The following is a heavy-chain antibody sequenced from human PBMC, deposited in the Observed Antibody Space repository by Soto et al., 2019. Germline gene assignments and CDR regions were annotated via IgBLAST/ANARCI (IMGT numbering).Heavy chain of an antibody. Sequence: QVQLVESGGGAVQPGRSLRLSCAASGFTFRSYPMHWVRQAPGEGLEWVSVISYDENNKKYADSVKGRFTISRDNSKNTLYVQMNSLRPEDTAIYYCARERIVRGAHYGMGVWGQGTTVTVSS. D-gene: IGHD3-10*01. J-gene: IGHJ6*02. CDR2: ISYDENNK. CDR3: ARERIVRGAHYGMGV. V-gene: IGHV3-30*04. CDR1: GFTFRSYP.